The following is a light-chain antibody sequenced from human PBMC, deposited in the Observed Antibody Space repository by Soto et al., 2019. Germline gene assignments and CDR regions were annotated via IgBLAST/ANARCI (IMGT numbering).Light chain of an antibody. CDR1: QSVSSY. CDR3: QQYNSLWT. Sequence: EIVLTQSPATLSLSPGERATLSCRASQSVSSYLAWYQQKPGQAPRLLIYDASNRATGIPARFSGSGSGTDFTLTISSLEPEDFAVYYCQQYNSLWTFGQGTKVDIK. CDR2: DAS. J-gene: IGKJ1*01. V-gene: IGKV3-11*01.